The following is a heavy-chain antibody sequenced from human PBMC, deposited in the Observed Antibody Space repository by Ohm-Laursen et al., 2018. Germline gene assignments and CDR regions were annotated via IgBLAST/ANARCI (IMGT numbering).Heavy chain of an antibody. CDR2: IYYSGST. CDR1: GGSISSGGYY. V-gene: IGHV4-31*03. D-gene: IGHD4-23*01. J-gene: IGHJ4*02. CDR3: ARGTRNGGNFDY. Sequence: SQTLSLTCTVSGGSISSGGYYWSWIRQHPGKGLEWIGYIYYSGSTYYNPSLKSRVTISVDTSKNQFSLKLGSVAAADTAVYYCARGTRNGGNFDYWGQGILVTVSS.